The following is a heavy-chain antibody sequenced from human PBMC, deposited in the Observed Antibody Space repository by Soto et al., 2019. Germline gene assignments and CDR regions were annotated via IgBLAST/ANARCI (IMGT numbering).Heavy chain of an antibody. CDR3: ARRAGGHSYGYIAS. CDR2: IRHTGSV. V-gene: IGHV4-34*02. D-gene: IGHD5-18*01. CDR1: GGSFSDYY. Sequence: VQLQQWGAGLLKPSETLSLTCAVYGGSFSDYYWSWIRQPPGKGLEWIGEIRHTGSVNYSPSLNSRLTMSVDTSKNQFSLKVKSVTAADTAVYYCARRAGGHSYGYIASWGQGTLVTVSS. J-gene: IGHJ4*02.